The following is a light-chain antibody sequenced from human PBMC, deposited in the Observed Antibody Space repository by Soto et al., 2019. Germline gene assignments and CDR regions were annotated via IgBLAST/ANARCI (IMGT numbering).Light chain of an antibody. Sequence: DIHMTQSPSSLSASIVDIVTIPCLASQYITTYLNWYQQKPGKAPKLLIYAASSLQSGVPSRFSGSGSGTDFTLIITSLQPEDFATYSCQQSYSAPLTFGGGTKVDIK. J-gene: IGKJ4*01. V-gene: IGKV1-39*01. CDR1: QYITTY. CDR2: AAS. CDR3: QQSYSAPLT.